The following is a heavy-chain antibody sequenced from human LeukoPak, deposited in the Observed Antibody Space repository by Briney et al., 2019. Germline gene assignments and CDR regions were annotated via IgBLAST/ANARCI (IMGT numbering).Heavy chain of an antibody. D-gene: IGHD4-17*01. Sequence: GASVKVSCRASGGTFISYVISWVRQAPGQGLEWMGGIIPIFGTANYAQEFQGRVTITADESTSTAYMELSSLRSEDTAVYYCARPLRVDYYYGMDVWGQGTTVTDSS. CDR2: IIPIFGTA. V-gene: IGHV1-69*13. J-gene: IGHJ6*02. CDR3: ARPLRVDYYYGMDV. CDR1: GGTFISYV.